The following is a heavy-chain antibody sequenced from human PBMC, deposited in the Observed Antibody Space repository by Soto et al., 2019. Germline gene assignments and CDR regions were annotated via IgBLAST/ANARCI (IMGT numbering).Heavy chain of an antibody. J-gene: IGHJ4*02. V-gene: IGHV4-39*01. CDR2: IYYSGST. CDR3: ASDTGSYSRGY. D-gene: IGHD1-26*01. CDR1: GGSISSSSYY. Sequence: QLQLQESGPGLVKPSETLSLTCTVSGGSISSSSYYWGWIRQPPGKGLEWIGSIYYSGSTYYNPSLKSRVTISVDTSKNQFSLKLSSVAAADTAVYYCASDTGSYSRGYWGQGTLVTVSS.